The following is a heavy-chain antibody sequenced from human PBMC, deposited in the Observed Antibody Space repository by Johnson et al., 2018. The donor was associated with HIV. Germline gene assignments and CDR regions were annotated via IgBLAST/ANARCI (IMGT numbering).Heavy chain of an antibody. CDR2: ISYDGSNK. D-gene: IGHD5-12*01. Sequence: QVQLVESGGGLVQPGGSLRLSCAASGFTFSSYAMHWVRQAPGKGLEWVALISYDGSNKYYADSVKGRFTISRDNSKNTLYLEMNSLRAEDTAVYYCARDHSGYDSVTAAFDIWGQGTMVTVSS. CDR3: ARDHSGYDSVTAAFDI. J-gene: IGHJ3*02. V-gene: IGHV3-30-3*01. CDR1: GFTFSSYA.